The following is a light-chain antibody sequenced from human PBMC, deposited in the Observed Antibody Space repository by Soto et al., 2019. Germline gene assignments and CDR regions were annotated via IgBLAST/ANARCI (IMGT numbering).Light chain of an antibody. CDR2: GNS. CDR1: SSNIGAGYD. J-gene: IGLJ1*01. Sequence: QSVLTQPPSVSGAPGQRVTISCTGSSSNIGAGYDVHWYQQLPGTAPKLLIYGNSNRPSGVPDRFSGSKSGTSAFLAITGLQAEDEADYYCQSYDSSLGVFGTGTKVTVL. CDR3: QSYDSSLGV. V-gene: IGLV1-40*01.